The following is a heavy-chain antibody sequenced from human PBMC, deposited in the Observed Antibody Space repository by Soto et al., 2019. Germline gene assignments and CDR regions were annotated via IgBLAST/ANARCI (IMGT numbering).Heavy chain of an antibody. CDR1: GGTFSSYA. Sequence: QVQLVQSGAEVKKPGSSVKVSCKASGGTFSSYAISWVRQAPGQGLEWMGGIIPIFGTANYAQKFQGRVTITADESTSTAYMELSSLRSEDTAVYYCARDIPPYLSLYSPHYYGMDVWGQGTTVTVSS. V-gene: IGHV1-69*12. CDR2: IIPIFGTA. J-gene: IGHJ6*02. D-gene: IGHD2-8*01. CDR3: ARDIPPYLSLYSPHYYGMDV.